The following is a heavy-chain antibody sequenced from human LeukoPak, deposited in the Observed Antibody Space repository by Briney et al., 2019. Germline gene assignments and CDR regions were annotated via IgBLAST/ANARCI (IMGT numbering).Heavy chain of an antibody. CDR1: GGSISSYH. Sequence: SETLSLTCTVSGGSISSYHWSWIRQPAGKGLEWIGRIYTSGSTNYNPSLKSRVTMSVDTSKNQFSLKLSSVTAADTAVYYCAREFMTTVTTQTFDYWGQGTLVTVSS. CDR3: AREFMTTVTTQTFDY. D-gene: IGHD4-17*01. J-gene: IGHJ4*02. CDR2: IYTSGST. V-gene: IGHV4-4*07.